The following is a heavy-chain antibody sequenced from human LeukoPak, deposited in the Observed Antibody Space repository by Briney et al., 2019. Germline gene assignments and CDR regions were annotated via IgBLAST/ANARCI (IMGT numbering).Heavy chain of an antibody. CDR2: IYYSGST. CDR3: ARAGPPPPVLRFLEWFEGSWFDP. J-gene: IGHJ5*02. D-gene: IGHD3-3*01. V-gene: IGHV4-39*07. CDR1: GGSISSSSYY. Sequence: SETLSLTCTVSGGSISSSSYYWGWIRPPPGKGLEWIGSIYYSGSTYYNPSLKSRVTISVDTSKNQFSLKLSSVTAADTAVYYCARAGPPPPVLRFLEWFEGSWFDPWGQGTLVTVSS.